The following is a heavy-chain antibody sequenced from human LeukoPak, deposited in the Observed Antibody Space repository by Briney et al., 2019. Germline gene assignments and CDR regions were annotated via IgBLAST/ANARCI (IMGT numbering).Heavy chain of an antibody. CDR1: GFTFSSYG. V-gene: IGHV3-30*18. Sequence: PGRSLRLSCAASGFTFSSYGMHWVRQAPGKGLEWVAVISYDGSNIYYADSVKGRFTISRDNSKNTLYLQMNSLRAEDTAVYYCANGNTVTPHYYYYYGMDVWGQGTTVTVSS. J-gene: IGHJ6*02. D-gene: IGHD4-17*01. CDR3: ANGNTVTPHYYYYYGMDV. CDR2: ISYDGSNI.